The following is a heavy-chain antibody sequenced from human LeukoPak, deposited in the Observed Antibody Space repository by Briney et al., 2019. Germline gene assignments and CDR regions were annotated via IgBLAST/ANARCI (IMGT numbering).Heavy chain of an antibody. V-gene: IGHV1-69*05. CDR2: IIPVFGTP. D-gene: IGHD1-1*01. CDR1: GGTFSSYA. CDR3: AKHTGEYYYYMDV. J-gene: IGHJ6*03. Sequence: ASVKVSCKASGGTFSSYAISWVRQAPGQGLEWMGGIIPVFGTPNYAQKFQGRVTISTDESMSTAYMELSSLRSEDTAVYYCAKHTGEYYYYMDVWGKGTTVTVSS.